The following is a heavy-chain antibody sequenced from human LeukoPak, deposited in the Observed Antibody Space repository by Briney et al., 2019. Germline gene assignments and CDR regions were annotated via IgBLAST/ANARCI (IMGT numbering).Heavy chain of an antibody. CDR2: INPNSGGT. D-gene: IGHD3-10*01. V-gene: IGHV1-2*04. CDR1: GYTFTSYG. Sequence: GASVKVSCKASGYTFTSYGISWVRQAPGQGLEWMGWINPNSGGTNYAQKFQGWVTMTRDTSISTAYMELSRLRSDDTAVYYCARSHYYGSGSHGWYFDLWGRGTLVTVSS. CDR3: ARSHYYGSGSHGWYFDL. J-gene: IGHJ2*01.